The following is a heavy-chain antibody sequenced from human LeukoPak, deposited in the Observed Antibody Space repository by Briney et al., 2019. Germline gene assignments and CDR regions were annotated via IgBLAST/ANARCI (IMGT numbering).Heavy chain of an antibody. V-gene: IGHV4-34*01. D-gene: IGHD3-22*01. Sequence: SSETLSLTCTVSGGSISSYYWSWIRQPPGKGLEWIGEINHSGSTNYNPSLKSRVTISVDTSKNQFSLKLSSVTAADTAVYYCARRGYVGSGYYSPWGQGTLVTVSS. CDR1: GGSISSYY. CDR3: ARRGYVGSGYYSP. CDR2: INHSGST. J-gene: IGHJ5*02.